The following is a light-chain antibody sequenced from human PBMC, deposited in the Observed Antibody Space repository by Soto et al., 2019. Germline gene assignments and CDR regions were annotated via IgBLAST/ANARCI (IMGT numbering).Light chain of an antibody. J-gene: IGLJ1*01. CDR2: RNN. CDR1: SSNIGSNY. Sequence: QTVVTQPPSASGTPGQRVTISCSGSSSNIGSNYVYWYQQLPGTAPKLLIYRNNQRPSGVPDRFSSSKSGTSASLAISGLRSEDEADYYCAAWDDSLSVLYVFGTGTKVTVL. V-gene: IGLV1-47*01. CDR3: AAWDDSLSVLYV.